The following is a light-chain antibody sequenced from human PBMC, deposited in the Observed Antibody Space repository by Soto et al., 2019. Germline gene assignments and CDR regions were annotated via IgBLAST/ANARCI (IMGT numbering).Light chain of an antibody. CDR3: QQSYSTPRT. Sequence: DIQMTQSPSSLSASVGDRVTITCRASQSISSYLNWYQQKPGKAPKLLIYAASSLQSGVPSRLSGSGSGTDFTLTISSLQPEDFATYYCQQSYSTPRTCGQGTKVDIK. CDR1: QSISSY. J-gene: IGKJ1*01. V-gene: IGKV1-39*01. CDR2: AAS.